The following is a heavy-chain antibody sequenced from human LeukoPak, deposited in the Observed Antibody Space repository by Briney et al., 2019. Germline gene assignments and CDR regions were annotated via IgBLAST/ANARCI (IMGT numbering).Heavy chain of an antibody. J-gene: IGHJ4*02. CDR1: GGTFSSYA. D-gene: IGHD3-22*01. Sequence: SVKVSCKASGGTFSSYAISWVRQAPGQGLEWMGRIIPIFGTANYAQKFQGRGTITTDESTSTAYMELSSLRSEDTAVYYCARGSIVVVNCDYWGQGTLVTVSS. CDR2: IIPIFGTA. CDR3: ARGSIVVVNCDY. V-gene: IGHV1-69*05.